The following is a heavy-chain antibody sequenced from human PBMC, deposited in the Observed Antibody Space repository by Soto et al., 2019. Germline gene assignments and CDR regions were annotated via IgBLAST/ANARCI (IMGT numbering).Heavy chain of an antibody. CDR1: GFTFSDYY. D-gene: IGHD3-10*01. J-gene: IGHJ6*03. V-gene: IGHV3-11*01. CDR2: ISSSGSTI. CDR3: AREVGSAITMVRGKVYYMDV. Sequence: GGSLRLSCAASGFTFSDYYMSWIRQAPGKGLEWVSYISSSGSTIYYADSVKGRFTISRDNAKNSLYLQMNSLRAEDTAVYYCAREVGSAITMVRGKVYYMDVWGKGTTVTVSS.